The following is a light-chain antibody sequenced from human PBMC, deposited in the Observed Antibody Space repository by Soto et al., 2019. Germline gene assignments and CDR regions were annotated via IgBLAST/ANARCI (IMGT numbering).Light chain of an antibody. CDR2: WAS. Sequence: DIMITQSPYSLSVSLCERASINCKSIQSVLYNSNNKNYLVWYQQKPGQPPKLIISWASTRESGVPDRFSGSGSGTDFTLTISSLQAEDVAVYYCQQYYTTPLTFGGGTKVDIK. CDR3: QQYYTTPLT. V-gene: IGKV4-1*01. J-gene: IGKJ4*01. CDR1: QSVLYNSNNKNY.